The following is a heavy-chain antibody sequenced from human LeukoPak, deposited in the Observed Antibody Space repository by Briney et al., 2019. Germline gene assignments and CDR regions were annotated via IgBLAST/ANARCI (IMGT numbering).Heavy chain of an antibody. CDR2: IKQDGNEK. V-gene: IGHV3-7*01. J-gene: IGHJ6*03. CDR3: ARDRHYYYYMDV. Sequence: PGGSLRLSCAASGFTFSTCWVRGVRQARGEGLEGVTNIKQDGNEKYYVDSVKARFSISRDNAKNSLNLQMNSLRAEDTAVYYCARDRHYYYYMDVWGKGTTVTVSS. CDR1: GFTFSTCW.